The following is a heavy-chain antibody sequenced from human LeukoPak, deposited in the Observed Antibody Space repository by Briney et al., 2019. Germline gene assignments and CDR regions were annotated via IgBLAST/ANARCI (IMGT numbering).Heavy chain of an antibody. V-gene: IGHV1-69*06. CDR3: ARGHSYCGGDCYSGPVDY. J-gene: IGHJ4*02. CDR2: IIPIFGTA. CDR1: GGTFSSYA. D-gene: IGHD2-21*02. Sequence: SVKVSCKASGGTFSSYAISWVRQAPGQGLEWMGGIIPIFGTANYAQKFQGRVTITADKSTSTAYMELSSLRSEDTAVYYCARGHSYCGGDCYSGPVDYWGQGTLVTVSS.